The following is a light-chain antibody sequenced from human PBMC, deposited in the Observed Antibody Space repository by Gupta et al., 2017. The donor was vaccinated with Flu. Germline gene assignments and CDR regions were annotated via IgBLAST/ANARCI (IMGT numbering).Light chain of an antibody. CDR1: QSVSSSY. J-gene: IGKJ5*01. Sequence: EIVLTQSPGTLSLSPGERATLSCRASQSVSSSYLAWYQQKPGQAPRLLIYGASSRATGLPDRFSGTGSGTDFTLTISRLEPEDFAVYYCQQYGSSPIIFGQGTRLEIK. CDR3: QQYGSSPII. V-gene: IGKV3-20*01. CDR2: GAS.